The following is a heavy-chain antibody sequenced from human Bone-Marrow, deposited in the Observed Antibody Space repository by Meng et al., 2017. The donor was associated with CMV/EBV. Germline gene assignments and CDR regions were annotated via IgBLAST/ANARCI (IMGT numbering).Heavy chain of an antibody. V-gene: IGHV1-69*10. J-gene: IGHJ6*02. Sequence: SVKVSCKASGGTFSSYAISWVRQAPGQGLEWMGGIIPILGIANYAQKFQGRVTITADKSTSTAYMELSSLRSEDTAVYYCARPADVVGPAARRSYYYYYGMDVWGQGTTVTVSS. CDR1: GGTFSSYA. D-gene: IGHD2-2*01. CDR2: IIPILGIA. CDR3: ARPADVVGPAARRSYYYYYGMDV.